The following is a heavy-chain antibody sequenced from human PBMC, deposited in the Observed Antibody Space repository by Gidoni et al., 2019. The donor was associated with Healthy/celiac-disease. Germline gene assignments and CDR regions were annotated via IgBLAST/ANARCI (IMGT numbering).Heavy chain of an antibody. CDR2: ISGSGGST. CDR1: GFTFSSYA. J-gene: IGHJ4*02. D-gene: IGHD2-15*01. CDR3: AKGRYCSGSSCPYYFDY. V-gene: IGHV3-23*01. Sequence: EVQLLESGGGLVQPGGSLRLSCAASGFTFSSYAMSWVRQAPGKGLEWVSAISGSGGSTYYADPVKGRFTISRDNSKNTLYLQMNSLRAEDTAVYYCAKGRYCSGSSCPYYFDYWGQGTLVTVSS.